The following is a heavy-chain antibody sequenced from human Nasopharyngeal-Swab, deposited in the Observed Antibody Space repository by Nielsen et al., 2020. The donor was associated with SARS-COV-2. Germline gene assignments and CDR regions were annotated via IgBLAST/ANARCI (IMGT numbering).Heavy chain of an antibody. Sequence: RQAPGKGLEWIGYIYYSGSTNYNPSLKSRVTISVDTSKNQFSLKLSSVAAADTAVYYCARVAAAGGDVWGQGTTGTVSS. CDR2: IYYSGST. D-gene: IGHD6-13*01. V-gene: IGHV4-59*01. J-gene: IGHJ6*02. CDR3: ARVAAAGGDV.